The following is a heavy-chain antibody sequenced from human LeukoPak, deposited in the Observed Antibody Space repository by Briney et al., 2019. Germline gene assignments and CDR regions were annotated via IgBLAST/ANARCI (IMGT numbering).Heavy chain of an antibody. CDR1: GYTFTSYG. D-gene: IGHD3-3*01. V-gene: IGHV1-18*01. Sequence: GASVKLSCKASGYTFTSYGISWVRQAPGQGLEWVGWISAYNGNTNYAQKLQGRVTMTTDTSTSTAYMELRSLRSDDTAVYYCARGYDFWSGYSGFDYWGQGTLVTVSS. CDR2: ISAYNGNT. CDR3: ARGYDFWSGYSGFDY. J-gene: IGHJ4*02.